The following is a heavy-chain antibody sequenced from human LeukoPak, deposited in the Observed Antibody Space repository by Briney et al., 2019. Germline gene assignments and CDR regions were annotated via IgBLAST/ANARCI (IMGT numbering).Heavy chain of an antibody. Sequence: PGGSLRLSCAASGFTFSSDWMHWVRQAPGQGLEWVSGIGWDSKSIVYADSVKGRFTISRDNAKNSLYLQMNSLRVEDTALYYCAKAVAAPGAFDIWGRGTVVTVSS. J-gene: IGHJ3*02. D-gene: IGHD6-19*01. CDR2: IGWDSKSI. CDR3: AKAVAAPGAFDI. V-gene: IGHV3-9*01. CDR1: GFTFSSDW.